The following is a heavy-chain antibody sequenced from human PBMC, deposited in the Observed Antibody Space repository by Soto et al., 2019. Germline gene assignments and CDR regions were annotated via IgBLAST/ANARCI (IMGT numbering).Heavy chain of an antibody. CDR2: IISIFGTA. CDR1: GGTFSSYS. D-gene: IGHD1-26*01. V-gene: IGHV1-69*01. Sequence: QVQLVQSGAEVKKPGSSVKVSCKASGGTFSSYSINWVRQAPGQGLEWMGEIISIFGTANYAQKFQGRVTITADESTSTAYMELSSLRSDDTAVYYCARDGGRHSGWIDYWGQGTLVTVSS. CDR3: ARDGGRHSGWIDY. J-gene: IGHJ4*02.